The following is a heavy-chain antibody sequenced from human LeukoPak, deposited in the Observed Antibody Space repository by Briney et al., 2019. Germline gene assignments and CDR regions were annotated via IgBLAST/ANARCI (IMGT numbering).Heavy chain of an antibody. Sequence: SETLSLTCAVYGGSFSGYYWSWIRQPPGKGLEWIGTIYYSGKTYYSPSLKSRVTMSVDTSNNQFSLNLRSVTAADTAVYYCARRRYYDGSGYLEWGQGTLVSVFS. CDR1: GGSFSGYY. CDR2: IYYSGKT. CDR3: ARRRYYDGSGYLE. J-gene: IGHJ1*01. D-gene: IGHD3-22*01. V-gene: IGHV4-34*01.